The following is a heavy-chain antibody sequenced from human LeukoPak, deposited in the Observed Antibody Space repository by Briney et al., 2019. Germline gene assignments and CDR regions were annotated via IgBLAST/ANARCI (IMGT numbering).Heavy chain of an antibody. D-gene: IGHD4-17*01. CDR3: ATALGYGAVFDY. CDR2: INPNSGDT. J-gene: IGHJ4*02. Sequence: ASVKVSCKASAYTFTDYYIHWVRQAPGQGLEWVGWINPNSGDTNYAQKFQGRVTMTRDTSISTAYMELSSLRSDDTAVYYCATALGYGAVFDYWGQGTLVTVSS. CDR1: AYTFTDYY. V-gene: IGHV1-2*02.